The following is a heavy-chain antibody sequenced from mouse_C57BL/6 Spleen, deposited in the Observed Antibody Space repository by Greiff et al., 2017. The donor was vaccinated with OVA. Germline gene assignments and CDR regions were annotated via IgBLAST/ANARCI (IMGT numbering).Heavy chain of an antibody. V-gene: IGHV1-43*01. J-gene: IGHJ2*01. CDR1: GYSFTGYY. Sequence: VQLKQSGPELVKPGASVKISCKASGYSFTGYYMHWVKQSSEKSLEWIGEINPSTGGTSYNQKFKGKATLTVDKSSSTAYMQLKSLTSEDSAVYYCARRSYYGFDYWGQGTTLTVSS. D-gene: IGHD2-1*01. CDR3: ARRSYYGFDY. CDR2: INPSTGGT.